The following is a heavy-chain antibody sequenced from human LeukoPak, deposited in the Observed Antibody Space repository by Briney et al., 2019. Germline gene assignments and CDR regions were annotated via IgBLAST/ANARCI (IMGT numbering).Heavy chain of an antibody. D-gene: IGHD6-25*01. CDR2: STHSGST. Sequence: SAPLSLPCAVYGGSFSGHYWTWIRQSPGKGLEWIGGSTHSGSTNYNQSIKSRLTISVDTFKNQFSLKLTSVSAADTAVYHCARGRTGAAALDFWGPGTLVTVSS. CDR1: GGSFSGHY. J-gene: IGHJ4*02. CDR3: ARGRTGAAALDF. V-gene: IGHV4-34*01.